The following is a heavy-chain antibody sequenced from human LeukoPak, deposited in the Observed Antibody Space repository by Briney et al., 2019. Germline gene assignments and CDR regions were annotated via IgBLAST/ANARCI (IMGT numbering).Heavy chain of an antibody. CDR1: GGSISSFY. V-gene: IGHV4-59*01. J-gene: IGHJ4*02. CDR2: ISYSGST. CDR3: ARSGSGYSPVDY. Sequence: PSETLSLTCTVSGGSISSFYWSWIRQPPGKGLEWIGYISYSGSTNYNPSLKSRVTISVDTSKNQFSLKLSSATAADTAVYYCARSGSGYSPVDYWGQGTLVTVSS. D-gene: IGHD3-22*01.